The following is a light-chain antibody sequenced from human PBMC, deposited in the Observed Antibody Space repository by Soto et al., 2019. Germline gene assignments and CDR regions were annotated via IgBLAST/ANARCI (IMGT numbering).Light chain of an antibody. CDR2: EVT. CDR3: GSYASATLI. CDR1: SSDIGGYEY. V-gene: IGLV2-14*01. Sequence: QSALTQPASVSGSPGQSITISCTGTSSDIGGYEYVSWYQQHPGKAPRLMIYEVTYRPSGVSNRFSGSKSGNTATLTISGLLTEDEADYYCGSYASATLIFGGGTKLTVL. J-gene: IGLJ2*01.